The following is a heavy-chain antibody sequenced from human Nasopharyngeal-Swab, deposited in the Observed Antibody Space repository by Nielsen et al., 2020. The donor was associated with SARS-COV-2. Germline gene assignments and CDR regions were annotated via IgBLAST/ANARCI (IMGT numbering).Heavy chain of an antibody. Sequence: WVRQAPRQGLEWMGGIILIFGTANYAQKFQGRATITADESTSTAYMELSSLRSEDTAVYYCASSAIWFGEFPFDYWGQGTLVTVSS. D-gene: IGHD3-10*01. V-gene: IGHV1-69*01. J-gene: IGHJ4*02. CDR3: ASSAIWFGEFPFDY. CDR2: IILIFGTA.